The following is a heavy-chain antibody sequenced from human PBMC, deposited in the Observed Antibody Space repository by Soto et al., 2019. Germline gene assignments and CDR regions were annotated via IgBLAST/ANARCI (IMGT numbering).Heavy chain of an antibody. V-gene: IGHV4-39*01. Sequence: QLQLQESGPGLVKPSETLTLTCTVSGDSIAKSKYYWGWIRQPPGKGPEWIGSIYYDGRTYLNPSLNSPVTISIATSMNQFSLKVNSVTAADTPTYFSANDPWNPLVRAYWHFDLWGRGTLVTVSS. CDR3: ANDPWNPLVRAYWHFDL. J-gene: IGHJ2*01. CDR1: GDSIAKSKYY. CDR2: IYYDGRT. D-gene: IGHD1-1*01.